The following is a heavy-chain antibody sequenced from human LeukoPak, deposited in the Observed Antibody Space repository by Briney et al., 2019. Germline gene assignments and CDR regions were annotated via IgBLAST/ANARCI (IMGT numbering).Heavy chain of an antibody. CDR3: ARYIVATNYYFDY. CDR2: INPNSGGT. V-gene: IGHV1-2*02. D-gene: IGHD5-12*01. J-gene: IGHJ4*02. Sequence: ASVKVSCKASGYTFTGYYMHWVRQAPGQGLEWMGWINPNSGGTNYAQKFQGRVTMTRDTSISTAYMELSRLRSDDTAVYYCARYIVATNYYFDYWGQGTQVTVSS. CDR1: GYTFTGYY.